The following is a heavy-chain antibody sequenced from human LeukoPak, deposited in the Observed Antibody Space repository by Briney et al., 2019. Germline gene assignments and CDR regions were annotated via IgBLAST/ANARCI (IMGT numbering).Heavy chain of an antibody. D-gene: IGHD3-16*02. CDR2: IYSGGST. CDR1: GFTVSSNY. J-gene: IGHJ6*02. V-gene: IGHV3-53*04. CDR3: ASLLTFGGVIAPLHYYYGMGV. Sequence: GGSLRLSCAASGFTVSSNYMSWVRQAPGKGLEWVSDIYSGGSTYYEDSVKGRFTISRHNSKNTLYLQMNSLRAEDTAVYYCASLLTFGGVIAPLHYYYGMGVWGQGTTVTVSS.